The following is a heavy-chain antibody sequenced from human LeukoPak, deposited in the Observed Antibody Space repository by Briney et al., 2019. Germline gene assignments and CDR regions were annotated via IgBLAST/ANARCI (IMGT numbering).Heavy chain of an antibody. V-gene: IGHV4-61*01. CDR1: GGSVSSGNYY. J-gene: IGHJ4*02. CDR3: ARDPSGYFNY. Sequence: SETLSLTCTVSGGSVSSGNYYWSWIRQPPEKGLEWIGYIYYSGSTKYNPSLKSRVTISVDTSKNQFSLKLSSVTAADTAVYYCARDPSGYFNYWGQGTLATVSS. D-gene: IGHD3-22*01. CDR2: IYYSGST.